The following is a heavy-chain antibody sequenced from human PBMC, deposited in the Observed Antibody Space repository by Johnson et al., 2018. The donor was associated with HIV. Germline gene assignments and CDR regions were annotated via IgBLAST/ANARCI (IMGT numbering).Heavy chain of an antibody. CDR2: IRYDGSNK. J-gene: IGHJ3*02. Sequence: QVQLVESGGGVVQPGGSLRLSCAASGFTFTTYGMHWVRQAPGKGLEWVALIRYDGSNKYYTDSVKGRFTISRDNSKNTLYLQMNSLRAEDTAVYYCARGGGAFDIWGQGTMVTVSS. D-gene: IGHD2-15*01. CDR3: ARGGGAFDI. CDR1: GFTFTTYG. V-gene: IGHV3-30*02.